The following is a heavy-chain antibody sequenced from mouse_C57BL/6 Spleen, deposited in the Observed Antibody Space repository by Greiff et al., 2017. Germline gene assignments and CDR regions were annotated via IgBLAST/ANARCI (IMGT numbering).Heavy chain of an antibody. CDR2: IYPGSGST. J-gene: IGHJ1*03. Sequence: QVQLQQPGAELVKPGASVKMSCKASGYTFTSYWITWVKQRPGQGLEWIGDIYPGSGSTNYNEKFKSKATLTVDTSSSTAYMQLSSLTSEDSAVYYWANPCYGSSYWYFDVWGTGTTVTVSS. CDR1: GYTFTSYW. V-gene: IGHV1-55*01. D-gene: IGHD1-1*01. CDR3: ANPCYGSSYWYFDV.